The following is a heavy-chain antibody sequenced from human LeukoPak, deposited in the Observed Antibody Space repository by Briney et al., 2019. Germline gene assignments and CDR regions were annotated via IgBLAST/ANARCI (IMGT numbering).Heavy chain of an antibody. Sequence: TGGSLRLSCASSGFTFSSYEMNWVRQAPGKGLEWVSYISSSGSTIYYADSVKGRFTISRDNAKNSLYLQMNSLRAEDTAVYYCARDRRFGELDWFDPWGQGTLVTVSS. CDR1: GFTFSSYE. V-gene: IGHV3-48*03. D-gene: IGHD3-10*01. CDR2: ISSSGSTI. CDR3: ARDRRFGELDWFDP. J-gene: IGHJ5*02.